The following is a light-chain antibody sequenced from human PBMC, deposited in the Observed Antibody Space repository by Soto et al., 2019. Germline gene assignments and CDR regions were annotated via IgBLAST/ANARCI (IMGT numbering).Light chain of an antibody. CDR2: GAS. CDR1: QSVDSY. V-gene: IGKV3-11*01. CDR3: QQRRNLLT. J-gene: IGKJ4*01. Sequence: IVCPQAPGTLSLSPGASATLSCRASQSVDSYLAWYQQKPGQAPRLLIYGASNRATGIPARFSGSGSGTDFTLTISSLEPDDFAVYYCQQRRNLLTFGGGTKVDIK.